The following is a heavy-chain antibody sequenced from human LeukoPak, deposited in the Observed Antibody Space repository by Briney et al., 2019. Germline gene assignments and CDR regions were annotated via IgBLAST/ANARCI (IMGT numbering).Heavy chain of an antibody. V-gene: IGHV3-48*01. D-gene: IGHD6-13*01. Sequence: GGSLRLSCAASGFTVSSNYMTWVRQAPGKGLEWVSYISSSSSTIYYADSVKGRFTISRDNAKNSLYLQMNSLRAEDTAVYYCAKDLGSSWEYFQHWGQGTLVTVSS. CDR3: AKDLGSSWEYFQH. CDR2: ISSSSSTI. CDR1: GFTVSSNY. J-gene: IGHJ1*01.